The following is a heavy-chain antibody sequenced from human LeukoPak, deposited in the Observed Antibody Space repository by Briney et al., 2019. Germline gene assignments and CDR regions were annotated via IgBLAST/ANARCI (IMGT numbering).Heavy chain of an antibody. CDR3: ARDVPLLGRATSKGDY. J-gene: IGHJ4*02. D-gene: IGHD5-24*01. V-gene: IGHV1-18*01. CDR2: ISAYNGNT. Sequence: ASVKVSCKASGYTFTSYGISWVRQAPGQGLEWMGWISAYNGNTNYAQKLQGRVTMTTDTSTSTAYMELRSLRSDDTAVYYCARDVPLLGRATSKGDYWGQGTLVTVSS. CDR1: GYTFTSYG.